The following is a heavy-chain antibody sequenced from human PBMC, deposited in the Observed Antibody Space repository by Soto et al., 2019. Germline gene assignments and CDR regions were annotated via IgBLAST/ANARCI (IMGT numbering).Heavy chain of an antibody. J-gene: IGHJ4*02. CDR2: IYYSGST. CDR3: ARLYYYDSSGYPDY. Sequence: SETLSLTCTVSGGSISSSSYYWGWIRQPPGKGLEWIGSIYYSGSTYYNPSLKSRVTISVDTSKNQFSLKLSSVTAADTAVYYCARLYYYDSSGYPDYWGQGTLVTVSS. V-gene: IGHV4-39*01. D-gene: IGHD3-22*01. CDR1: GGSISSSSYY.